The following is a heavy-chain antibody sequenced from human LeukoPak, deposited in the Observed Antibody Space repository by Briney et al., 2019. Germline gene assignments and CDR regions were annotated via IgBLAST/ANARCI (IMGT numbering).Heavy chain of an antibody. CDR1: GFTFSSYW. Sequence: GGSLRLSCAASGFTFSSYWMSWVRQAPGKGLEWVANIRQDGGDEYYVDSVKGRFTISRDNAKNSLYLQMNVLRVEDTALYYCTRGQSYCGADCYSDWGQGTLVTVSS. V-gene: IGHV3-7*01. CDR3: TRGQSYCGADCYSD. D-gene: IGHD2-21*02. CDR2: IRQDGGDE. J-gene: IGHJ4*02.